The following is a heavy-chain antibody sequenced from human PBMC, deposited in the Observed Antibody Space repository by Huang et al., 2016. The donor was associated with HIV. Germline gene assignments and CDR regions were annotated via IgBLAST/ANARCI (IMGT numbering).Heavy chain of an antibody. CDR2: ISPSRSFI. Sequence: EVQLVESGGGLVKPGGSLRLSCAASGFSLDGYTVYWVRQTPGKGLQCVSSISPSRSFIDYADSVKVRFSISRDNAKNSLYLQMNNLRGEDTAVYYCARDRGQQLSPFDSWGQGTLVTVSS. J-gene: IGHJ4*02. CDR3: ARDRGQQLSPFDS. D-gene: IGHD6-13*01. V-gene: IGHV3-21*01. CDR1: GFSLDGYT.